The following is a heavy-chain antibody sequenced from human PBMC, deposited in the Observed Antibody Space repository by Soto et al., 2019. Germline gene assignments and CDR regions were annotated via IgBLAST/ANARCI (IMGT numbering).Heavy chain of an antibody. Sequence: QVQVVQSGAEVKKPESSVKVSCKPSGGTFNTYTVNWVRLAPGHGLEWMGRFIPILDMANYAQKFQARVTITAYRSTFTAYMELSSLTSDDTAVYYCAITYCRDNSCPRDFDFWGPGTRVTVSS. J-gene: IGHJ4*02. CDR3: AITYCRDNSCPRDFDF. V-gene: IGHV1-69*02. CDR2: FIPILDMA. CDR1: GGTFNTYT. D-gene: IGHD2-21*01.